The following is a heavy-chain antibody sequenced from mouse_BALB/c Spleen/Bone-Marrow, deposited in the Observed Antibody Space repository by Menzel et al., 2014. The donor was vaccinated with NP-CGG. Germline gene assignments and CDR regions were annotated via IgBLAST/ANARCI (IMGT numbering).Heavy chain of an antibody. V-gene: IGHV1S126*01. J-gene: IGHJ4*01. CDR1: GYTFINYW. D-gene: IGHD1-3*01. Sequence: QVQLKHSGAELVRPGASVKVSCKASGYTFINYWINWVRQRPGQGLEWIGNIYPSDSYTNYNQKFKDKATLTVDKSSSTAYMPLSSPTSEDSAVYYCTRMYYNYYAMDYWGQGTSVTVSS. CDR2: IYPSDSYT. CDR3: TRMYYNYYAMDY.